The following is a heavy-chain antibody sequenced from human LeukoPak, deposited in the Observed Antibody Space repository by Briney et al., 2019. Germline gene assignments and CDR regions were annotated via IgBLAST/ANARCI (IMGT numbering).Heavy chain of an antibody. J-gene: IGHJ3*02. CDR1: DFAFRNYW. CDR3: ARDSISGYYYDSSGYYQDAFDI. D-gene: IGHD3-22*01. Sequence: GGSLRLSCAASDFAFRNYWMHWVRQPPGKGLVWVSRINSDGNITTYADSVKGRFTISRDNAKNSLYLQMNSLRAEDTAVYYCARDSISGYYYDSSGYYQDAFDIWGQGTMVTVSS. V-gene: IGHV3-74*01. CDR2: INSDGNIT.